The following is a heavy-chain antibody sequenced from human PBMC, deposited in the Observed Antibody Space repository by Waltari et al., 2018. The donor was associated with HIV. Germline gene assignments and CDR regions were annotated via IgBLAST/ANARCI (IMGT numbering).Heavy chain of an antibody. CDR1: RSTFSKQW. CDR3: VRQVYCSPTSCYRPDY. Sequence: EVQLVESGGGLVQPGGSLRPPGAASRSTFSKQWMPWARQPRGKGLVWVSRINSDGTSTSYADSVKGRFTISRDNAKSTLYLQMNSLRAEDTAVYYCVRQVYCSPTSCYRPDYWGQGTLVTVSS. V-gene: IGHV3-74*01. D-gene: IGHD2-2*02. J-gene: IGHJ4*02. CDR2: INSDGTST.